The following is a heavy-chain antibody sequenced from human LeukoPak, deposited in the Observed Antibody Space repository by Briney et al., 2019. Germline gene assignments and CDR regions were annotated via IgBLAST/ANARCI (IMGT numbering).Heavy chain of an antibody. D-gene: IGHD3-16*01. CDR2: ISGSGGST. J-gene: IGHJ4*02. V-gene: IGHV3-23*01. CDR3: AKRMGPYVQPIDY. CDR1: GFTFSSYA. Sequence: GGSLRLSCAASGFTFSSYAMSWVRQAPGKGLEWVSAISGSGGSTYYADSVKGRFTIPRDNSKNTLYLQMNSLRAEDTAVYYCAKRMGPYVQPIDYWGQGTLVTVSS.